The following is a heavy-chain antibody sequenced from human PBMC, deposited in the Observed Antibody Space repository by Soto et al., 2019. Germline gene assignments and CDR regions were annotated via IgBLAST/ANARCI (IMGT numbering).Heavy chain of an antibody. D-gene: IGHD3-10*01. CDR2: IYYSGST. J-gene: IGHJ4*02. CDR1: GGSISSGGYY. Sequence: PSETLSLTCTVSGGSISSGGYYWSWIRQHPGKGLEWIGYIYYSGSTYYNPSLKSRVTISVDTSKNQFSLKLSSVTAADTVVYYCARLARGKFDYWGQGTLVTVSS. V-gene: IGHV4-31*03. CDR3: ARLARGKFDY.